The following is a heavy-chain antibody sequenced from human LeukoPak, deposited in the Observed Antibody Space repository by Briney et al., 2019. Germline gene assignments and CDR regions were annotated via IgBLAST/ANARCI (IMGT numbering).Heavy chain of an antibody. D-gene: IGHD3-22*01. CDR3: AKGNYYDSSGYYYFDY. CDR2: ISGSGGST. J-gene: IGHJ4*02. CDR1: GFTFSSYA. V-gene: IGHV3-23*01. Sequence: PGGSLRLSCAASGFTFSSYAMSWVRQAPGKGLEWVSAISGSGGSTYYADSVKGRFTISRDNSKSALYVQMNSLRAEDTAVHYCAKGNYYDSSGYYYFDYWGQGTLVTVSS.